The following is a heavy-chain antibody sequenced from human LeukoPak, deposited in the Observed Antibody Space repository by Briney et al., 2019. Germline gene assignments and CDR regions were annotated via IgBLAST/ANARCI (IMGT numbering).Heavy chain of an antibody. CDR3: ARDSAVAGRDY. CDR1: GFTFSSYE. CDR2: ISSSGSTI. D-gene: IGHD6-19*01. V-gene: IGHV3-48*03. J-gene: IGHJ4*02. Sequence: GGSLRLSCAAPGFTFSSYEMNWVRQTPGKGLEWVSYISSSGSTIYYADSVKGRFTISRDNAKNSLYLQMNSLRVEDTAVYYCARDSAVAGRDYWGQGTLVTVSS.